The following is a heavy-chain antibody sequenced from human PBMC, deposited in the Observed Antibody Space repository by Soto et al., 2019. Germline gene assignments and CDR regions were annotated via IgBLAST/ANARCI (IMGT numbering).Heavy chain of an antibody. CDR2: ISGGGGNT. D-gene: IGHD3-10*01. J-gene: IGHJ4*02. Sequence: GGSLRLSCAASGFTFSNFAMSWVRQAPGKGLEWVSAISGGGGNTYNADSVKGRFTISRDNSKSTLYMKMNSLRAEDTAVYYCAKGLWFGESYGLSDYWGQGTLVTVSS. V-gene: IGHV3-23*01. CDR1: GFTFSNFA. CDR3: AKGLWFGESYGLSDY.